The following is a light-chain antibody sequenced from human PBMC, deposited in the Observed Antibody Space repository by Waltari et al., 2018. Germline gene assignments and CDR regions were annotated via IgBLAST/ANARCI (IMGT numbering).Light chain of an antibody. J-gene: IGLJ3*02. V-gene: IGLV8-61*01. CDR3: SLYMGSGIWV. CDR2: KGT. Sequence: QTVVTQEPSLSVSPGGTVTLTCALNSGSVPTTSYATWYQQTPGQPPRTLVYKGTSRSSGVPDRFSGSVLGNTVALTITGAQADDESNYYCSLYMGSGIWVFGGGTKLTVL. CDR1: SGSVPTTSY.